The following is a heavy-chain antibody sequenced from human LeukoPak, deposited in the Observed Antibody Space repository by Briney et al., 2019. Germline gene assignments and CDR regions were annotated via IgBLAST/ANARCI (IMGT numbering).Heavy chain of an antibody. CDR3: ASLTGTTDYYFYYMDV. Sequence: SETLSLTCAVYGGSFSGYYWSWIRQPPGKGLEWSGEINHSGSTNYNPSLKSRVTISIDTSKNQFSLKLSSVTAADTALYYCASLTGTTDYYFYYMDVWGKGTTVTVSS. CDR1: GGSFSGYY. CDR2: INHSGST. J-gene: IGHJ6*03. D-gene: IGHD1-20*01. V-gene: IGHV4-34*01.